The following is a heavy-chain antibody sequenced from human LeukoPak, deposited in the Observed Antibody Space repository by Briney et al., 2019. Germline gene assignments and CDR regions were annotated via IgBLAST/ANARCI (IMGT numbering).Heavy chain of an antibody. CDR2: IYYSGST. D-gene: IGHD3-22*01. V-gene: IGHV4-59*12. Sequence: SETLSLTCTVSGGSITTYYWSWIRQPPGKGLEWIGYIYYSGSTNYNPSLKSRVTMSVDTSKNQFSLKLSSVTAADTAVYYCARDSYIYDSSGFLADYWGQGTLVTVAS. CDR1: GGSITTYY. J-gene: IGHJ4*02. CDR3: ARDSYIYDSSGFLADY.